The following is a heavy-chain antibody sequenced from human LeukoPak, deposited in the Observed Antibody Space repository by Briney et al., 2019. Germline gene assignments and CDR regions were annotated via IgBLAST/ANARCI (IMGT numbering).Heavy chain of an antibody. J-gene: IGHJ6*03. CDR2: IKQDGSDI. CDR3: TRDALYGDPSYYYMDV. V-gene: IGHV3-7*01. D-gene: IGHD4-17*01. CDR1: GFTFNGFW. Sequence: PGGSLRLSCAASGFTFNGFWMSWVRQAPGKGLEWVANIKQDGSDIYYLGSVRGRFTISRDNAMNSLYLQMNSLRAEYTAVYYCTRDALYGDPSYYYMDVWGKGTTVTVSS.